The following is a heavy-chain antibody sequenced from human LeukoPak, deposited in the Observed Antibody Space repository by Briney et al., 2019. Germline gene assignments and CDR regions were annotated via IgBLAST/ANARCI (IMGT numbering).Heavy chain of an antibody. V-gene: IGHV1-2*02. CDR1: GYTFTGYY. Sequence: ASVKVSCKTSGYTFTGYYMHWVRQAPGQGLEWMGWINPNSGGTNYAQKFQGRVTMTRDKSIRTAYMELSRLTSDDTAVYYCARNIWFGESADAFDIWGQGTMVTVSS. D-gene: IGHD3-10*01. CDR3: ARNIWFGESADAFDI. CDR2: INPNSGGT. J-gene: IGHJ3*02.